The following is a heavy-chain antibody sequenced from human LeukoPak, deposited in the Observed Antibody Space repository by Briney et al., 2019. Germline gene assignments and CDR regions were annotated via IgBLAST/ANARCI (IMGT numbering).Heavy chain of an antibody. Sequence: SETLSLTCTVSGGSITSYYWSWVRQPPGKGLEWIGYIYYSGSNNYNPSLKSRVTMSVDRSKNQFSLMLTSVTAADTAVYYCARDLGDCSSTSCNPLGWFDPWGQGTLVTVSS. CDR2: IYYSGSN. CDR3: ARDLGDCSSTSCNPLGWFDP. D-gene: IGHD2-2*01. V-gene: IGHV4-59*01. CDR1: GGSITSYY. J-gene: IGHJ5*02.